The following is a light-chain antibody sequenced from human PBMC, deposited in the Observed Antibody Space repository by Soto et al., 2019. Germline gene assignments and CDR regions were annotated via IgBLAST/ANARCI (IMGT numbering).Light chain of an antibody. J-gene: IGKJ4*01. V-gene: IGKV3D-15*01. CDR3: QQYNNWPLT. CDR2: GSS. CDR1: RSVSNN. Sequence: EIVMTQSPATLSVSPGERATLSCRASRSVSNNYLAWYQQEPGQAPRLLIYGSSFRATGIPARFSGSGSGTEFTLTISSLQSEDFAVYYCQQYNNWPLTFGGGTKVDIK.